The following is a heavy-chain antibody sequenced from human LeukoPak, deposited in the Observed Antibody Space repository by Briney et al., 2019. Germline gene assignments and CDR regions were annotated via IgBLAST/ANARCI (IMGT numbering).Heavy chain of an antibody. CDR2: IYTSGST. CDR1: GGSISSYY. J-gene: IGHJ6*03. Sequence: SETLSLTCTVSGGSISSYYWSWIRQPAGKGQEWIGRIYTSGSTNYNPSLKSRVTMSVDTSKNQFSLKLSSVTAADTAVYYCARDHRRGYSYGYGYYYYYMDVWGKGTTVTVSS. CDR3: ARDHRRGYSYGYGYYYYYMDV. D-gene: IGHD5-18*01. V-gene: IGHV4-4*07.